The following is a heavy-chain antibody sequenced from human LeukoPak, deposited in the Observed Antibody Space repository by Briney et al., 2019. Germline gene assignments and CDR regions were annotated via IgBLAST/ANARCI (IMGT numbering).Heavy chain of an antibody. CDR2: INRSGST. D-gene: IGHD3-16*01. CDR3: ARGEVSVGGFDY. V-gene: IGHV4-34*01. Sequence: PGGTLCLTCAVYGLTFSGYYWSWVRQPPGKGLEWVWEINRSGSTNYKPSLKSRVTISGDTSKNTLSLQLNCVTAADTAVYYCARGEVSVGGFDYWGQGTLVTVSS. CDR1: GLTFSGYY. J-gene: IGHJ4*02.